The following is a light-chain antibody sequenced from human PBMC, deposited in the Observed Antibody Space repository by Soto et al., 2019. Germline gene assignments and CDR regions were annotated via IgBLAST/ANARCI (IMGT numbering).Light chain of an antibody. CDR1: SSDVGSYPF. CDR2: GAS. J-gene: IGLJ2*01. V-gene: IGLV2-23*01. Sequence: QSALTQPASVSGSPGQSITISCTGTSSDVGSYPFVSWYQQHPSKAPRLMIYGASERPSGVSNRFSGSKSGNTASLTISGLQPEDEADYYCSSHAIGSTLLFGGGTKVTVL. CDR3: SSHAIGSTLL.